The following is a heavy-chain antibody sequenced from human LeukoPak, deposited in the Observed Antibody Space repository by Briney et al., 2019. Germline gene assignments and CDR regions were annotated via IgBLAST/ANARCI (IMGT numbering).Heavy chain of an antibody. D-gene: IGHD3-10*01. J-gene: IGHJ6*03. V-gene: IGHV1-69*05. CDR3: ASGTTTLWFGELYYYMDV. Sequence: ASVKVSCKASGGTFSSYAISWVRQAPGQGLEWMGGIIPIFGTANYAQKFQGRVTITTDESTSTAYMELSSLRSEDTAAYYCASGTTTLWFGELYYYMDVWGKRTTVTVSS. CDR1: GGTFSSYA. CDR2: IIPIFGTA.